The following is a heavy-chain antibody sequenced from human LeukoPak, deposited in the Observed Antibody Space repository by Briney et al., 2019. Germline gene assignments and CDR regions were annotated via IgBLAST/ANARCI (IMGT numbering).Heavy chain of an antibody. CDR2: INPDSGGT. Sequence: GASVKVSCKASGYTFTGYYMHWVRQAPGQGLEWMGWINPDSGGTNYAQKFQGRVTMTRDTSISTAYMELSRLRSDDTAVYYCARVRITIKGFDPWGQGTLVTVSS. J-gene: IGHJ5*02. V-gene: IGHV1-2*02. CDR1: GYTFTGYY. D-gene: IGHD3-10*01. CDR3: ARVRITIKGFDP.